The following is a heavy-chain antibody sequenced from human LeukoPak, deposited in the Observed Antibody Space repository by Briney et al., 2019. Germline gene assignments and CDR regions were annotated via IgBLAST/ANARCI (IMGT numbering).Heavy chain of an antibody. V-gene: IGHV4-4*07. CDR1: GGSISRYY. Sequence: PSETLSLTCTVSGGSISRYYWTWIRQPAGEGLEWIGRIYATGSTNYNPSLKSRVTMSVDTSKNQFSLKLSSVTAADTAVYYCARQHYNYYGMGVWGQGTTVTVSS. CDR3: ARQHYNYYGMGV. J-gene: IGHJ6*02. CDR2: IYATGST.